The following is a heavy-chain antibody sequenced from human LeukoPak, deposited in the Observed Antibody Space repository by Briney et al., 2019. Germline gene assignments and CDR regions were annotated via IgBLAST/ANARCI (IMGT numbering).Heavy chain of an antibody. Sequence: SETLSLTCAVYGGSFRGYYWSGFPQPPGKGLEWIGEINHSGSTNYNPSLKSRVTISVDTSKNQFSLKLSSVTAADTAVYYCARRAVSVDYWGQGTLVTVSS. CDR3: ARRAVSVDY. D-gene: IGHD2-8*01. CDR1: GGSFRGYY. V-gene: IGHV4-34*01. J-gene: IGHJ4*02. CDR2: INHSGST.